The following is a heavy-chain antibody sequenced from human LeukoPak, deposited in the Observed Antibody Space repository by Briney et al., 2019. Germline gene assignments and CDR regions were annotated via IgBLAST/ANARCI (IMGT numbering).Heavy chain of an antibody. V-gene: IGHV4-59*01. J-gene: IGHJ4*02. D-gene: IGHD6-19*01. CDR3: ARGQVYSGWFDY. CDR1: GGSITSYY. CDR2: IYYSGTT. Sequence: PSETLSLTCPVSGGSITSYYWSWIRQPPGKGPEWIGYIYYSGTTNYNPSLKSRVTISVDTSKNQFSLKLSSVTAADTAVYHCARGQVYSGWFDYWGQGTLVTVSS.